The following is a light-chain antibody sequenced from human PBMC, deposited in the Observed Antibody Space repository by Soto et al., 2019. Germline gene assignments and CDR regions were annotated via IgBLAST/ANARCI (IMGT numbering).Light chain of an antibody. CDR3: QQYNSFSSGYT. J-gene: IGKJ2*01. V-gene: IGKV1-5*03. CDR1: QSINSW. Sequence: DIQMTQSPSTLSASVGDRVTITCRASQSINSWLAWYQQKPGKAPKLLIYKASSLESGVPSRFSGSGSGTEFTLTISSLQPDDFATYYCQQYNSFSSGYTFGQGTKLE. CDR2: KAS.